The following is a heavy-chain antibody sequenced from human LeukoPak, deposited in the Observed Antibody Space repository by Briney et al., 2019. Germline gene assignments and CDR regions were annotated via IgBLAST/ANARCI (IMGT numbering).Heavy chain of an antibody. CDR1: GGSISSGDYY. J-gene: IGHJ4*02. D-gene: IGHD3-22*01. CDR2: IYYSGST. CDR3: ARSTWLLDK. Sequence: LETLSLTCTVSGGSISSGDYYWSWIRQPPGKGLEWIGYIYYSGSTNYNPSLKSRVTISLDTSKNQFSLKLSSVTAADTAVYYCARSTWLLDKWGQGTLVTVSS. V-gene: IGHV4-61*08.